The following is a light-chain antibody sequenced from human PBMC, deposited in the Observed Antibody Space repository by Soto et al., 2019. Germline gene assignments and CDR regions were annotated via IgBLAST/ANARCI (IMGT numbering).Light chain of an antibody. CDR1: QGITNE. CDR2: AAS. Sequence: LSASLGDILTITCRASQGITNELGWYQQKPGKAPNLLIYAASSLQSGVPSRFSGSGTGTDFTLTISSLQPEYFGTYYCLQDYNYPRMFGQGTKVDIK. CDR3: LQDYNYPRM. V-gene: IGKV1-6*01. J-gene: IGKJ1*01.